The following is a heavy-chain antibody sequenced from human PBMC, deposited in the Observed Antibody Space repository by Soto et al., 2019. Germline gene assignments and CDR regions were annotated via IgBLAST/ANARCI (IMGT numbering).Heavy chain of an antibody. Sequence: EVQLLESGGGLIHPGGSLRLSCAGSGFTFSDYGMRWVRQAPGKGLEWVSGITWGGSAYYAESVRGRFIISRDSSKSTLYVQMNSLRAADTAIYYCAQENTSSTYDGLDVWGQGTPVTVS. D-gene: IGHD6-6*01. CDR1: GFTFSDYG. J-gene: IGHJ6*02. CDR2: ITWGGSA. V-gene: IGHV3-23*01. CDR3: AQENTSSTYDGLDV.